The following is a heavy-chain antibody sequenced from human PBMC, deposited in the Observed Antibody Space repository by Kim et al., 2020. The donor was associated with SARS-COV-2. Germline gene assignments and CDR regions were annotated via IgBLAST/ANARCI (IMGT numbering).Heavy chain of an antibody. CDR3: AKQAYYSRGRGDDFDY. D-gene: IGHD6-13*01. V-gene: IGHV3-23*01. J-gene: IGHJ4*02. Sequence: SVKGRLTISRDNAKNTRDLQRSSRRAEDTAVYYCAKQAYYSRGRGDDFDYWGQGTLVTVSS.